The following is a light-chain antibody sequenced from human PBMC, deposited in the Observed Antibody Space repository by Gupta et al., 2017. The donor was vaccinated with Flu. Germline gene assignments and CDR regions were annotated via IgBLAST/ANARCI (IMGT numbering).Light chain of an antibody. CDR1: TANIGSNY. Sequence: QSVLPQPPSASGTPGQRVTISCSGSTANIGSNYVFWYQQLPGTAPNLLIYRNDQRPSGVPTRFSGSKSGTSASLALSGLRSEEEADYYCATWDDSLSEWVFGGGTKLTVL. CDR2: RND. CDR3: ATWDDSLSEWV. J-gene: IGLJ3*02. V-gene: IGLV1-47*01.